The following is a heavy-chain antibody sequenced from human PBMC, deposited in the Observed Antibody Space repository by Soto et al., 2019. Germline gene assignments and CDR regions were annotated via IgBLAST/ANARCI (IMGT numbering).Heavy chain of an antibody. CDR1: GLDFTYYA. Sequence: QVQLVESGGGAVQPGEYLRLSCVASGLDFTYYAMHWVRQAPGKGLESVAVMSSDGSKIHHTDSVKGRFTISRDNSKNTLYLQMNSLRKEDTAVYFCAKDEGVGGTLGLFDYWGQGTLVSVSS. V-gene: IGHV3-30*18. D-gene: IGHD1-26*01. CDR2: MSSDGSKI. J-gene: IGHJ4*02. CDR3: AKDEGVGGTLGLFDY.